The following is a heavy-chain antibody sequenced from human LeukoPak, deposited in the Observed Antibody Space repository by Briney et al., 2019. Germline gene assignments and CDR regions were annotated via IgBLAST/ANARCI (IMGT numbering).Heavy chain of an antibody. CDR3: ARDLGYGSGSFLAYYFDY. D-gene: IGHD3-10*01. J-gene: IGHJ4*02. CDR1: GYTFTGYY. CDR2: INPNSGGT. V-gene: IGHV1-2*02. Sequence: ASVKVSFKASGYTFTGYYMHWVRQAPGQGLEWMGFINPNSGGTNYAQKFQGRVTMTRDTSISTAYMELSRLRSEDTAVYYCARDLGYGSGSFLAYYFDYWGQGTLVTVSS.